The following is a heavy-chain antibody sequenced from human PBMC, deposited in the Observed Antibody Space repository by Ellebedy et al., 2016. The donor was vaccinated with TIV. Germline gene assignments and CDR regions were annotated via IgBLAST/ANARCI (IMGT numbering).Heavy chain of an antibody. CDR1: GFPFSDHY. Sequence: GESLNISCAVSGFPFSDHYMDWVRLAPGKGPEWVGRSRNKAKSYTTDYAASVKGRFTISREDSKNSLYLQMNSLKTEDTAIYYCARDTTSDYWGQGALVTVSS. V-gene: IGHV3-72*01. D-gene: IGHD1-1*01. CDR2: SRNKAKSYTT. J-gene: IGHJ4*02. CDR3: ARDTTSDY.